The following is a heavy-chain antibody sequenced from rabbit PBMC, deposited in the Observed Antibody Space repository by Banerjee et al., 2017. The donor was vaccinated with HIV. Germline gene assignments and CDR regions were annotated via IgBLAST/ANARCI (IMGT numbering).Heavy chain of an antibody. CDR3: ARDTSSSFSSYGMDL. Sequence: QSLEESGGDLVKPGASLTLTCIASGVSFSGDSYMCWVRQAPGKGLEWIACIDSGSSGFTYFANWAKGGFTISKTSSTTVTLQMTSLTAADTATYFCARDTSSSFSSYGMDLWGPGTLVTVS. D-gene: IGHD1-1*01. V-gene: IGHV1S40*01. CDR2: IDSGSSGFT. CDR1: GVSFSGDSY. J-gene: IGHJ6*01.